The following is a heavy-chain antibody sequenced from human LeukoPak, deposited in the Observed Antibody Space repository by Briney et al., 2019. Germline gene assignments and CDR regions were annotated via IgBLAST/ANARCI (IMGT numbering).Heavy chain of an antibody. CDR2: IIPIFGTA. V-gene: IGHV1-69*13. CDR3: ARGLVRGVHYYFDY. D-gene: IGHD3-10*01. CDR1: GGTFSSYA. J-gene: IGHJ4*02. Sequence: SVKVSCKASGGTFSSYAISWVRQAPGQGLEWMGGIIPIFGTANYAQKFQGRVTITADESTSTAYMELSGLRSEDTAVYYCARGLVRGVHYYFDYWGQGTLVTVSS.